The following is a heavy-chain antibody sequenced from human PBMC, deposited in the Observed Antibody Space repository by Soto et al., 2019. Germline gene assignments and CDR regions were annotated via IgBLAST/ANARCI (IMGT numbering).Heavy chain of an antibody. CDR2: INHSGST. V-gene: IGHV4-34*01. CDR3: ARRKGDILPVYYTVSFDN. CDR1: GGSFSGYY. D-gene: IGHD3-9*01. J-gene: IGHJ4*02. Sequence: SETLSLTCAVYGGSFSGYYWSWIRQPPGKGLEWIGEINHSGSTNYNPSLKSRVTISVDTSKNQFSLKLSSVTAADTAVYYCARRKGDILPVYYTVSFDNGAQETLVTVSS.